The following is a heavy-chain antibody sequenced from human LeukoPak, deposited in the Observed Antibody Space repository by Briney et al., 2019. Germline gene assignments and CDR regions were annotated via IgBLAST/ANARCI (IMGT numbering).Heavy chain of an antibody. CDR2: TNPNSGGT. Sequence: ASVKVSCKASGYTFTGYYMHWVRQAPGQGLEWMGWTNPNSGGTNYAQKFQGRVTMTRDTSISTAYMELSRLRSEDTAVYYCAREIVPVHGGNSGYFDLWGRGTLVTVSS. CDR1: GYTFTGYY. CDR3: AREIVPVHGGNSGYFDL. J-gene: IGHJ2*01. D-gene: IGHD4-23*01. V-gene: IGHV1-2*02.